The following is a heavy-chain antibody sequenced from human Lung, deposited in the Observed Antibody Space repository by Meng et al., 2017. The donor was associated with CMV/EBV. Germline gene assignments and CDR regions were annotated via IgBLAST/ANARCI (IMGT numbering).Heavy chain of an antibody. CDR1: GFTFSSYG. CDR3: ARVWGDYDILTGYYYSYYYYGMDV. D-gene: IGHD3-9*01. Sequence: GGSXRLSCAASGFTFSSYGMHWVRQAPGKGLVWVSRINSDGSSTSYADSVKGRFTISRDNAKNTLYLQMNSLRAEDTAVYYCARVWGDYDILTGYYYSYYYYGMDVWXQGTTVTVSS. V-gene: IGHV3-74*01. J-gene: IGHJ6*02. CDR2: INSDGSST.